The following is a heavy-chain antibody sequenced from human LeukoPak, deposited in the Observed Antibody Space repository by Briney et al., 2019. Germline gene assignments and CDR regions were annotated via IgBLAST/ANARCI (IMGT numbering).Heavy chain of an antibody. Sequence: GGSLRLSCAASGFTFSDSGMHWVRQASGKGLEWVGRIRSKVNSYATAYAASVKGRFTISRDDSKNTAYLQMNSLKTEDTAVYYCTRYGDYPFDYWGQGTLVTVSS. CDR2: IRSKVNSYAT. J-gene: IGHJ4*02. V-gene: IGHV3-73*01. CDR1: GFTFSDSG. D-gene: IGHD2-21*01. CDR3: TRYGDYPFDY.